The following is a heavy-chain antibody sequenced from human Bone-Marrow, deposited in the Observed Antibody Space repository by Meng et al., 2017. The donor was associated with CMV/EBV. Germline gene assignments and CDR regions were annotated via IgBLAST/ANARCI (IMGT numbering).Heavy chain of an antibody. CDR1: GYTFTGYY. D-gene: IGHD1-26*01. Sequence: ASVKVSCKASGYTFTGYYMHWVRQAPGQGREWMGWINPNSGGTNYAQKFQGRVTMTRDTSISKAYMELSRLRSDDTAVYYCARVGATHYGMDVWGQGTTVTVSS. CDR2: INPNSGGT. CDR3: ARVGATHYGMDV. V-gene: IGHV1-2*02. J-gene: IGHJ6*02.